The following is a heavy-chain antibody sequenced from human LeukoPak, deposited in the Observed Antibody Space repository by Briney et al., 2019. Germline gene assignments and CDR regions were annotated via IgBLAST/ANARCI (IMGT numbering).Heavy chain of an antibody. CDR2: ISGSGGST. CDR1: GFTFSSYA. Sequence: GGSLRLSCAAFGFTFSSYAMSWVRQAPGKGLEWVSAISGSGGSTYYADSVKGRFTISRDNSKNTLYLQMNSLRAEDTAVYYCAKVETSGGANCYALDYWGQGTLVTASS. CDR3: AKVETSGGANCYALDY. V-gene: IGHV3-23*01. D-gene: IGHD2-2*01. J-gene: IGHJ4*02.